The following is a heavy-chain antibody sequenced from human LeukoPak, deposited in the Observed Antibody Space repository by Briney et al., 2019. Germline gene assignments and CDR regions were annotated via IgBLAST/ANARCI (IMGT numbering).Heavy chain of an antibody. V-gene: IGHV4-34*01. CDR2: INHSGST. Sequence: PSETLSLTCAVYGGSFSGYYWSWIRQPPGKGLEWIGEINHSGSTNYNSSLKSRVTISVDTSKNQFSLKLSSVTAADTAVYYCARGPIAAAGYWGQGTLVTVSS. CDR3: ARGPIAAAGY. D-gene: IGHD6-13*01. J-gene: IGHJ4*02. CDR1: GGSFSGYY.